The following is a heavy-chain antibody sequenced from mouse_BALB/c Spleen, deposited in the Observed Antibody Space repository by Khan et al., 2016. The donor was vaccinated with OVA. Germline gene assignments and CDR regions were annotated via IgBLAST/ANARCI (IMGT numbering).Heavy chain of an antibody. D-gene: IGHD2-12*01. CDR1: VFSLITYG. CDR3: ARNSYRYDFTY. V-gene: IGHV2-4-1*01. CDR2: IWSGGNT. Sequence: VQLQESGPGLVQPSQNLSITCTVSVFSLITYGVPWVRQSPGKGLEWLGVIWSGGNTDYNEAFISRLSISKDHSKSQVFFTMNRLQTDDTAIYYCARNSYRYDFTYWGRGTLVTVSS. J-gene: IGHJ3*01.